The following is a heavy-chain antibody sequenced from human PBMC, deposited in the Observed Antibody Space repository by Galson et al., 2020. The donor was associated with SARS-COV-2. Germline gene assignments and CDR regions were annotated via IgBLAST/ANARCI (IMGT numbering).Heavy chain of an antibody. V-gene: IGHV2-5*02. J-gene: IGHJ4*02. CDR3: ADSLATVTPDY. Sequence: KMSGPTLAKPTQPLTLTCTFSGFSLSTSGVGVGWIRQPSGKALEWLALLHWVDDKPYSPSLKSRLTITKDTSKHQVVLTMTNMDPVDTATYYCADSLATVTPDYWGQGTLVTVSS. CDR1: GFSLSTSGVG. CDR2: LHWVDDK. D-gene: IGHD4-17*01.